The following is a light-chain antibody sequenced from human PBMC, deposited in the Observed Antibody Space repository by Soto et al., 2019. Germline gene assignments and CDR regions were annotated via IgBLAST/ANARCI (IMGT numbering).Light chain of an antibody. CDR3: ETWDSNTHV. CDR1: SGHSSYI. V-gene: IGLV4-60*02. CDR2: LEGRGSY. J-gene: IGLJ1*01. Sequence: QPVLTQSSSASASLGSSVKLTCTLSSGHSSYIIAWHQQQPGKAPRYLMKLEGRGSYNKGSGVPDRLSGSSSGADRYLTISNLQFEDEADYYCETWDSNTHVFGTGTKLTVL.